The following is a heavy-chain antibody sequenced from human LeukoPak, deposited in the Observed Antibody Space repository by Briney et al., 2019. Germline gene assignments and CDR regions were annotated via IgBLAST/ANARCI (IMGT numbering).Heavy chain of an antibody. Sequence: GESLKISCKGSGYSFTSHWIGWVRQMPGKGLEWMGIIYPGDSDTRNSPSFQGQVTISADKSISTAYLQWSSLKASDTAMYYCALVTTASPGYFQHWGQGTLVTVSS. CDR3: ALVTTASPGYFQH. J-gene: IGHJ1*01. CDR2: IYPGDSDT. CDR1: GYSFTSHW. D-gene: IGHD2-2*01. V-gene: IGHV5-51*01.